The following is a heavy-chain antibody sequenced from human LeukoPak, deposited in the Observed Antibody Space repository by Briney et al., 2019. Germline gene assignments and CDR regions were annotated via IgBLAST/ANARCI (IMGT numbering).Heavy chain of an antibody. CDR1: GGSISSSSYY. J-gene: IGHJ5*02. V-gene: IGHV4-39*07. D-gene: IGHD2-21*02. CDR3: ARGGHIVVVTAKNNWFDP. Sequence: PSETLSLTCTVFGGSISSSSYYWGWIRQPPGKGLEWIGSIYYGGSAYYNPSLKSRVTISVDTSKNQFSLKLSSVTAADTAVYYCARGGHIVVVTAKNNWFDPWGQGTLVTVSS. CDR2: IYYGGSA.